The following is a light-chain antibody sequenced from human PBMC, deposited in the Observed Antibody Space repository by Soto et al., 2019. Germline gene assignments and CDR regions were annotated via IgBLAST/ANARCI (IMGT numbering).Light chain of an antibody. CDR3: QHYNSYSEE. CDR1: QTISSW. J-gene: IGKJ1*01. Sequence: DIQMTQSPSTLSGSAGDRVTITCRASQTISSWLAWYQQKPGKAPKLLIYKASTLKSGVPSRFSGSGSGTEFTLTISSLQPDDFATYYCQHYNSYSEEFGQGTKVDIK. CDR2: KAS. V-gene: IGKV1-5*03.